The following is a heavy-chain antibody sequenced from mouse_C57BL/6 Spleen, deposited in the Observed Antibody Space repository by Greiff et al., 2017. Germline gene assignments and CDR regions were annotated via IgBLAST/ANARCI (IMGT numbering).Heavy chain of an antibody. V-gene: IGHV5-4*01. D-gene: IGHD2-1*01. CDR1: GFTFSSYA. J-gene: IGHJ2*01. CDR2: ISDGGSYT. CDR3: ARDSDYGNYGPFDY. Sequence: DVHLVESGGGLVKPGGSLKLSCAASGFTFSSYAMSWVRQTPEKRLEWVATISDGGSYTYYPDNVKGRFTISRDNAKNNLYLQMSHLRSEDTAMYYGARDSDYGNYGPFDYWGQGTTLTVSS.